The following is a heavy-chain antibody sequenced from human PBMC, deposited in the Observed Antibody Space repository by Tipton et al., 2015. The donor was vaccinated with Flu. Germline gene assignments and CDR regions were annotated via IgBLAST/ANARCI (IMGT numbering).Heavy chain of an antibody. CDR3: ARGRGYYYDFDY. CDR2: IYYSGST. Sequence: LRLSCTVSGGSISSSSYYWGWIRQPPGKGVEWIGSIYYSGSTYYNPSLKSRVTISVDTSKNQFSLKLSSVTAADTAVYYCARGRGYYYDFDYWGQGTLVTVSS. J-gene: IGHJ4*02. V-gene: IGHV4-39*01. D-gene: IGHD3-22*01. CDR1: GGSISSSSYY.